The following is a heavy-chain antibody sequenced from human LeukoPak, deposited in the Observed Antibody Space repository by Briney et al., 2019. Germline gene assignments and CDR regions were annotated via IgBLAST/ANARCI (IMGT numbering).Heavy chain of an antibody. Sequence: SVKVSCKASGFTFTSSAMQWVRQARGQGVEWIGWIVVGSGNTNYAQKFQERVTITRDMSTSTAYMELSSLRSEDTAVYYCAAFPGHSGKTTFDYWGQGTLVTVSS. CDR3: AAFPGHSGKTTFDY. CDR1: GFTFTSSA. J-gene: IGHJ4*02. V-gene: IGHV1-58*02. CDR2: IVVGSGNT. D-gene: IGHD4-11*01.